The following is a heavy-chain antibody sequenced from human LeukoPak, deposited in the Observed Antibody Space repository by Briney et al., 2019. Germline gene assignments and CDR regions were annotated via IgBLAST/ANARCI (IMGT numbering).Heavy chain of an antibody. CDR1: GGSISSGDYY. V-gene: IGHV4-30-4*08. CDR3: ARVTVEPAAIFYYYYYMDV. Sequence: SETLSLTCTVSGGSISSGDYYWSWIRQPPGKGLEWIGYIYYSGSTYYNPSLKSRVTISVDTSKNQFSLKLSSVTAADTAVYYCARVTVEPAAIFYYYYYMDVWGKGTTVTVSS. CDR2: IYYSGST. J-gene: IGHJ6*03. D-gene: IGHD2-2*01.